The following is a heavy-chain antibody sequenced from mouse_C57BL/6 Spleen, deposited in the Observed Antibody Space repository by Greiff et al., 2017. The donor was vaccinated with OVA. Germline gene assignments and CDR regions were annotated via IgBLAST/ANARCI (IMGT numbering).Heavy chain of an antibody. CDR2: IDPSDSYT. J-gene: IGHJ2*01. Sequence: QQSCKASGYTFTSYWMQWVTQRPGQGLEWIGEIDPSDSYTNYNQKFKGKATLAVDTSSSTAYMQLSSLTSEDSAVYYCARRGANWDNPFDYWGQGTTLTVSS. V-gene: IGHV1-50*01. CDR1: GYTFTSYW. CDR3: ARRGANWDNPFDY. D-gene: IGHD4-1*01.